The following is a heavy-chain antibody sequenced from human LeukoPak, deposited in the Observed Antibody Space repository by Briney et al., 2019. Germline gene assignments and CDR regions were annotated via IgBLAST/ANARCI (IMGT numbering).Heavy chain of an antibody. CDR3: ARDREYDFWSGYYGDYGMDV. D-gene: IGHD3-3*01. Sequence: GGSLRLSCAASGFTFSSYSMNWVRQAPGKGLEWVSSISSSSSYIYYADSVKGRFTISRDNAKNSLYLQMNSLRAEDTAVYYCARDREYDFWSGYYGDYGMDVWGQGTTVTVSS. CDR2: ISSSSSYI. V-gene: IGHV3-21*01. J-gene: IGHJ6*02. CDR1: GFTFSSYS.